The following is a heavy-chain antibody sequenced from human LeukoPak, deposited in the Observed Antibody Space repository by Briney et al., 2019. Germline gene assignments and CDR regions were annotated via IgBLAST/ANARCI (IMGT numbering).Heavy chain of an antibody. CDR3: AKGSSGYFVDL. Sequence: LSGGSLRLSCAVSGITLSNYGMTWVRQAPGNGLEWVSAISNDGGGTNYADFVKGRFTISRDNSKNTLFLQMNSLRAEDTALYYCAKGSSGYFVDLWGQGTLVTVSS. CDR2: ISNDGGGT. CDR1: GITLSNYG. J-gene: IGHJ5*02. V-gene: IGHV3-23*01. D-gene: IGHD3-22*01.